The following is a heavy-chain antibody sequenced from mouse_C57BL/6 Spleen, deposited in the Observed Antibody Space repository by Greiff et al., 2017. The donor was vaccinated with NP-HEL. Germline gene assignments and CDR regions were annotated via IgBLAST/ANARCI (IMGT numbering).Heavy chain of an antibody. CDR2: IDPETGDT. J-gene: IGHJ2*01. V-gene: IGHV14-4*01. Sequence: VQLKESGAELVRPGASVKLSCTASGFNIKDDYMHWVKQRPEQGLEWIGWIDPETGDTEYASKFQGKATIPAYTSSNTAYLQLSSLASEDTAVDYCITGGALYYFDYWGQGTTLTVSS. CDR1: GFNIKDDY. D-gene: IGHD6-1*01. CDR3: ITGGALYYFDY.